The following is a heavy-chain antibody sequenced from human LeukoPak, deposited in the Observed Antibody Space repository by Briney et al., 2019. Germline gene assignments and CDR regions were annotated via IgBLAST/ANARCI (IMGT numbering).Heavy chain of an antibody. Sequence: GGSLRLSCAASGFTLSSYDMHWVRQATGKGLEWVSAIGTAGDTYYPGSVKGRFTISRENAKNSLYLQMNNLRAEDTAVYYGARGYSSGWYPWGQGTLVTVSS. D-gene: IGHD6-19*01. CDR2: IGTAGDT. CDR1: GFTLSSYD. CDR3: ARGYSSGWYP. V-gene: IGHV3-13*01. J-gene: IGHJ5*02.